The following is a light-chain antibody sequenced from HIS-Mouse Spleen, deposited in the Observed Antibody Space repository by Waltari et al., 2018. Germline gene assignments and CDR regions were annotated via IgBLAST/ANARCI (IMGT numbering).Light chain of an antibody. J-gene: IGLJ2*01. CDR3: YSTDSSGNHRV. CDR1: ALPTNY. Sequence: SYELTQPPSASVSPGHTARITCPGDALPTNYAYWYQQKSGQAPVLVIYEDSKRPSGIPERFSGSSSGTMATLTISGAQVEDEADYYCYSTDSSGNHRVFGGGTKLTVL. CDR2: EDS. V-gene: IGLV3-10*01.